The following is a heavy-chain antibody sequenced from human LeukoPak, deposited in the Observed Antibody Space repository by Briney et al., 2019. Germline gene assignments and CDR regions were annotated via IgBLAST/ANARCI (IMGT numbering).Heavy chain of an antibody. CDR1: GFTFNSYW. J-gene: IGHJ6*03. CDR2: IKEDGSEK. V-gene: IGHV3-7*01. CDR3: ARDQGSGINYYYYYMDV. D-gene: IGHD3-10*01. Sequence: GGSLRLSCAASGFTFNSYWMNWVRQAPGKGLEWVANIKEDGSEKYYVDSVKGRFTISRDNAKNSLYLQMNSLRAEDTAVYYCARDQGSGINYYYYYMDVWGKGTTVTVSS.